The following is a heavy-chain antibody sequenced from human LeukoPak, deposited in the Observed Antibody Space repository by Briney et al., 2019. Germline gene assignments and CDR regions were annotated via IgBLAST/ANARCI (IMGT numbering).Heavy chain of an antibody. CDR2: IKQDGSET. V-gene: IGHV3-7*05. D-gene: IGHD3-10*01. Sequence: GGSLRLSCAASGFIFCSHWMSWVRQAPGKGLEWVANIKQDGSETSYVDSVRGRFTISRDNAKNSLYLQMNSLRAEDTAVYYCARDMLRGVAEIDSWGQGILVTVSS. CDR3: ARDMLRGVAEIDS. CDR1: GFIFCSHW. J-gene: IGHJ4*02.